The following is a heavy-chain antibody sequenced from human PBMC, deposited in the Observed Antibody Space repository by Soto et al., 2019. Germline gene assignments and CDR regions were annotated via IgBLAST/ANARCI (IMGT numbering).Heavy chain of an antibody. V-gene: IGHV4-39*01. Sequence: SETLSLTCTVSGGSISSSSYYWGWIRQPPGKGLEWIGSIYYSGSTYYNQSLKSRVTISVDTSKNQFSLKLSSVTAADTAVYYCARLTYDYGDNFDYWGQGALVTVSS. J-gene: IGHJ4*02. D-gene: IGHD4-17*01. CDR2: IYYSGST. CDR3: ARLTYDYGDNFDY. CDR1: GGSISSSSYY.